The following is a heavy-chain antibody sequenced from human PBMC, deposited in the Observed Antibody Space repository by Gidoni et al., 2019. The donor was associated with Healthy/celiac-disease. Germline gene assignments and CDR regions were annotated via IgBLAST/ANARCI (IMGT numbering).Heavy chain of an antibody. J-gene: IGHJ6*02. CDR3: ARGGDFWSGYPYYYYYGMDV. Sequence: EVQLVASGGGLVQPGGSLRLSCAASGFTFSSYWMSWVRQAPGKGLEWVANIKQDGSEKYYVDSVKGRFTISRDNAKNSRYLQMNSLRAEDTAVYYCARGGDFWSGYPYYYYYGMDVWGQGTTVTVSS. CDR2: IKQDGSEK. V-gene: IGHV3-7*03. D-gene: IGHD3-3*01. CDR1: GFTFSSYW.